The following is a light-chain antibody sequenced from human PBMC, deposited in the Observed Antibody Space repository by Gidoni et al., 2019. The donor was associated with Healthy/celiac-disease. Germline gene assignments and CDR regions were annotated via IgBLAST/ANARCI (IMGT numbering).Light chain of an antibody. Sequence: IVLTQSPGTLSLSPGERATLSCRASQRVSSSYLAWYQQKPGQAPRLLIYGASSRATGIPDRFSGSGSGTDFTLTISRLEPEDLAVYYCQQYGSSPSTFGQXTKVEIK. V-gene: IGKV3-20*01. CDR1: QRVSSSY. CDR2: GAS. J-gene: IGKJ1*01. CDR3: QQYGSSPST.